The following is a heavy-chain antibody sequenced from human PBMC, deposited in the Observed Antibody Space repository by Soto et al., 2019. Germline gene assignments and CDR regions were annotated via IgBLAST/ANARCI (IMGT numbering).Heavy chain of an antibody. Sequence: RGSLRLSCAASGFRFSKFAMHWVRQSPGKGLECVAVIWFDGSKRDYADSVKGRFTVSRDNSENTLSLQMNNLRAEDTGVYYCASAGDSSGYNVYFDSWGQGTLSTVST. J-gene: IGHJ4*02. CDR1: GFRFSKFA. D-gene: IGHD3-22*01. CDR2: IWFDGSKR. V-gene: IGHV3-33*01. CDR3: ASAGDSSGYNVYFDS.